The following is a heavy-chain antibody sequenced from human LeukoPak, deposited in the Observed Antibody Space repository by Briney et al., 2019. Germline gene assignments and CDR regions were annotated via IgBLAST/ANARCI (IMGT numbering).Heavy chain of an antibody. CDR1: GGSITSYY. Sequence: SETLSLTCAVSGGSITSYYWNWIRQPPGEGLEWIGYIHHTGKNWYNPPLQSRVTLSVDTSKSEFSLRLKSVTAADTAVYYCAKWHEKLLAFDSWGQGTLVTVSS. CDR3: AKWHEKLLAFDS. CDR2: IHHTGKN. D-gene: IGHD1-7*01. J-gene: IGHJ4*02. V-gene: IGHV4-59*01.